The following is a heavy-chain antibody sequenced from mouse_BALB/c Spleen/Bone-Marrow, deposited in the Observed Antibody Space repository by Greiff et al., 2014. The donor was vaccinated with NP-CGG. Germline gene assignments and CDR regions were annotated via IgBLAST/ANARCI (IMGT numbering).Heavy chain of an antibody. CDR1: GFNIKDTY. CDR2: IDPANGNT. D-gene: IGHD1-1*01. J-gene: IGHJ4*01. Sequence: DVKLQESGAELVKPGASVKLSCTASGFNIKDTYMHWVKQRPEQGLERIGRIDPANGNTKYDPKFQGKATITADTSSNTAYLQLSSLTSEDTAVYYCAREVDYAMDYWGQGTSVTVSS. CDR3: AREVDYAMDY. V-gene: IGHV14-3*02.